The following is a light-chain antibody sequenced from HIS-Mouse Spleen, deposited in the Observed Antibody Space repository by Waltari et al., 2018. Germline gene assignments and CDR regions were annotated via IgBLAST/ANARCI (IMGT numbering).Light chain of an antibody. CDR2: EDS. CDR3: YSTDSSGNHRV. J-gene: IGLJ2*01. CDR1: ALPTKY. V-gene: IGLV3-10*01. Sequence: SYELTQPPSVSVSPGQTARITCSGDALPTKYAYWFQQKSGQAPVLVIYEDSNRPSGIPERFSGSSSGTMATLTISAAQVEDEADYYCYSTDSSGNHRVFGGGTKLTVL.